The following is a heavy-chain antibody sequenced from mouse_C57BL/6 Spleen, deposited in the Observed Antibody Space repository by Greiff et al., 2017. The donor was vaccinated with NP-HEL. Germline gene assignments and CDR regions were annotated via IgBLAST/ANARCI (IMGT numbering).Heavy chain of an antibody. Sequence: EVQLVESGPGLVKPSPSLSLTCSVTGYSITSGYYWNWIRQFPGNKLEWMGYISYDGSNNYNPSLKNRISITRDTSKNQFFLKLNSVTTEDTATYYCARERVRYAMDYWGQGTSVTVSS. CDR2: ISYDGSN. V-gene: IGHV3-6*01. CDR1: GYSITSGYY. J-gene: IGHJ4*01. CDR3: ARERVRYAMDY.